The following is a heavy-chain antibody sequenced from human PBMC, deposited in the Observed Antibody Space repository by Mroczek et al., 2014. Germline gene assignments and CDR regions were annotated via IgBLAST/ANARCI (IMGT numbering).Heavy chain of an antibody. V-gene: IGHV3-30*18. CDR2: ISYDGSNK. D-gene: IGHD3-3*01. CDR1: GFTFSSYG. J-gene: IGHJ5*02. Sequence: ESGGGVVQPGRSLRLSCAASGFTFSSYGMHWVRQAPGKGLEWVAVISYDGSNKYYADSVKGRFTISRDNSKNTLYLQMNSLRAEDTAVYYCAKVGDWAGGYDPNWFDPWGQGTLVTVSS. CDR3: AKVGDWAGGYDPNWFDP.